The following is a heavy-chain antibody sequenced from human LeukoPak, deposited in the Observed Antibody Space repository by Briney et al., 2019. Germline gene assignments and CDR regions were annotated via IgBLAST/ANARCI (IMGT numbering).Heavy chain of an antibody. CDR3: ARHHDGGPKLRLDF. D-gene: IGHD2-15*01. CDR1: GASVSNYY. CDR2: FHYGGST. V-gene: IGHV4-59*08. J-gene: IGHJ4*02. Sequence: SETLSLTCRVSGASVSNYYWSWIPQSPGKGREWIGFFHYGGSTNYNPSLNSRVTTSIDTSMNHLSLTLVSVTAADTAVYFCARHHDGGPKLRLDFWGLGVLVTVS.